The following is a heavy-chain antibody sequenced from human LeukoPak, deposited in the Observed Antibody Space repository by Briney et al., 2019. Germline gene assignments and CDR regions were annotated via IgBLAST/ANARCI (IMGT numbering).Heavy chain of an antibody. CDR1: GGSISSGSYY. J-gene: IGHJ4*02. Sequence: PSETLSLTCTVSGGSISSGSYYWSWIRQPAGKGLEWIGRIYTSGTTNYNPSLKSRVTISVDTSKDQFSLKLSSVTAADTAVYYCAGNYYGSGSYYSEDRYWGQGTLVTVSS. CDR3: AGNYYGSGSYYSEDRY. D-gene: IGHD3-10*01. V-gene: IGHV4-61*02. CDR2: IYTSGTT.